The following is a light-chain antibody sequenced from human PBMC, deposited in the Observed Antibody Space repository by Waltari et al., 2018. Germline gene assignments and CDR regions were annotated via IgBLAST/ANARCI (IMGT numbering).Light chain of an antibody. CDR3: QQYNNWPPLYT. CDR1: QSISTS. CDR2: DTS. V-gene: IGKV3-15*01. J-gene: IGKJ2*01. Sequence: EIVMTQSPATLSMSPGERATLSCRASQSISTSLAWYQQRPGQAPRLLIYDTSTRATGIPVKFSGSGSGTEFTLTISDLQPEDFAVYYCQQYNNWPPLYTFGQGTKLDIK.